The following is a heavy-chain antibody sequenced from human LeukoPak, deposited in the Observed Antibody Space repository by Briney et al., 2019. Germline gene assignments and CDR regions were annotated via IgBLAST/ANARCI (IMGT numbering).Heavy chain of an antibody. D-gene: IGHD3-10*01. CDR2: IYSSGST. V-gene: IGHV4-31*03. Sequence: SQTLSPACTVSSGSLSSGGYYWSWIRQHPGKGLEWIGYIYSSGSTYYNPSLKTRVTISVDTSKNQFSLKLSSVTAADTAVYYCARGSGSVNFDYWGQGTLVTVSS. CDR1: SGSLSSGGYY. CDR3: ARGSGSVNFDY. J-gene: IGHJ4*02.